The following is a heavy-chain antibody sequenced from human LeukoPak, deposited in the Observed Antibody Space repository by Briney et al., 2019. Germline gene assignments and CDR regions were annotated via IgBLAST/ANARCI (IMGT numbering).Heavy chain of an antibody. D-gene: IGHD3-10*01. Sequence: PSETLSVTCAVYGGSFSGYYWSWIRQPPGKGLEWIGEINHSGSTNYNPSLKSRVTISVDTSKNQFSLKLSSVTAADTAVYYCARGKLWFGELPDYWGQGTLVTVSS. CDR2: INHSGST. J-gene: IGHJ4*02. V-gene: IGHV4-34*01. CDR3: ARGKLWFGELPDY. CDR1: GGSFSGYY.